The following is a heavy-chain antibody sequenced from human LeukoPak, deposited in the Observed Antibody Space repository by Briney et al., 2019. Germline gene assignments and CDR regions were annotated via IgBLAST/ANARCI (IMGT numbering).Heavy chain of an antibody. Sequence: GGSLRLSCAASGFTFSSYAMTWVRQAPGKGLEWVSSIRGSGGGTSYADSVRGRFTVSRDNSKNTLYLQMNSLRAEDTAVYYCAKDPNGDYPGAFDVWDQGTMVTVSS. CDR1: GFTFSSYA. V-gene: IGHV3-23*01. J-gene: IGHJ3*01. CDR3: AKDPNGDYPGAFDV. CDR2: IRGSGGGT. D-gene: IGHD2-8*01.